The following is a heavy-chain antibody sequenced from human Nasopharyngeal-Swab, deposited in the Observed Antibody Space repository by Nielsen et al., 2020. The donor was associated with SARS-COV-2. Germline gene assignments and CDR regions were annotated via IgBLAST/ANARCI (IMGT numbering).Heavy chain of an antibody. CDR3: AKEGSGYDIYFDY. D-gene: IGHD5-12*01. CDR2: ISGSGGST. Sequence: WIRQPPGKGLEWVSAISGSGGSTYYADSVKGRFTISRDNSKNTLYLQVNSLRAEDTAVYYCAKEGSGYDIYFDYWGQGTLVTVSS. V-gene: IGHV3-23*01. J-gene: IGHJ4*02.